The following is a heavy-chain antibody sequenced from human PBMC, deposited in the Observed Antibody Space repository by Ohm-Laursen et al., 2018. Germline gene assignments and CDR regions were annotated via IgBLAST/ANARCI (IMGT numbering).Heavy chain of an antibody. V-gene: IGHV3-9*01. J-gene: IGHJ6*02. CDR2: ISWNSGSI. Sequence: SLRLSCSASGFTFDDYAMHWVRQAPGKGLEWVSGISWNSGSIGYADSVKGRFTISRDNAKNSLYLQMNSLRAEDTALYYCAKDSSGWPYYYYYGMDVWGQGTTVTVSS. D-gene: IGHD6-19*01. CDR1: GFTFDDYA. CDR3: AKDSSGWPYYYYYGMDV.